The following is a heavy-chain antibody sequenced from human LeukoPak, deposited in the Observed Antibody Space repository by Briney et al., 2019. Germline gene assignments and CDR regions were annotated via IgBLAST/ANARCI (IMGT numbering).Heavy chain of an antibody. D-gene: IGHD3-10*01. V-gene: IGHV4-59*01. CDR1: GGSISSYY. CDR2: IYYSGST. Sequence: SGTLSLTCTVSGGSISSYYWSWIRQPPGKGLEWIGYIYYSGSTNYNPSLKSRVTISVDTSKNQFSLKLSSVTAADTAVYYCARDNGSGSFLGYYYYYYMDVWGKGTTVTVSS. J-gene: IGHJ6*03. CDR3: ARDNGSGSFLGYYYYYYMDV.